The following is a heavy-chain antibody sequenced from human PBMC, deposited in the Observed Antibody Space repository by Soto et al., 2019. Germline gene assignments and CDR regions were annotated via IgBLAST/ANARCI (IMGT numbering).Heavy chain of an antibody. Sequence: ETSVKVSCKASGYTFTSYYMHWVRQAPGQGLEWMGIINPSGGSTSYAQKFQGRVTMTRDTSTSTVYMELSSLRSEDTAVYYCARTEEGGSYYDFWSGYLRYYYYGMDVWSQGTKVTVSS. CDR2: INPSGGST. CDR3: ARTEEGGSYYDFWSGYLRYYYYGMDV. CDR1: GYTFTSYY. V-gene: IGHV1-46*01. D-gene: IGHD3-3*01. J-gene: IGHJ6*02.